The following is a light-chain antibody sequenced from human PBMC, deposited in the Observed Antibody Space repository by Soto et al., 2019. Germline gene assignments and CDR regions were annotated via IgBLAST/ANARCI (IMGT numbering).Light chain of an antibody. Sequence: EIVMTQSPATLSVSRGERATLSCRASQSVSSNLAWYQQKPGQAPRLLIYDAYNRATGIPPRFSGSGSGTDFTLTISSLEPEDSAVYYCQQYNKWPSLTFGGGTKVDI. J-gene: IGKJ4*01. CDR2: DAY. CDR1: QSVSSN. CDR3: QQYNKWPSLT. V-gene: IGKV3D-15*01.